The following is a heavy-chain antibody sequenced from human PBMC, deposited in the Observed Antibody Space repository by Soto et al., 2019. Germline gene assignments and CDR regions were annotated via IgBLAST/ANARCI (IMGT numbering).Heavy chain of an antibody. V-gene: IGHV1-69*08. CDR1: GGTFSSYT. J-gene: IGHJ5*02. D-gene: IGHD4-17*01. CDR3: ARDGGGGTTVTTNWFDP. Sequence: QVQLVPSGAEVKTPGSSVKVSCKASGGTFSSYTISWVRQAPGQGLEWMGRIIPILGIANYAQKFQGRVTITADKSTSTANMELSSLRSEDTAVYYCARDGGGGTTVTTNWFDPWGQGTLVTVSS. CDR2: IIPILGIA.